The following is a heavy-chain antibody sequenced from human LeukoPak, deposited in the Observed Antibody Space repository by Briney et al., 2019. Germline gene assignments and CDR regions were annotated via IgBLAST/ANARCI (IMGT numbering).Heavy chain of an antibody. CDR3: ARDRGSGWIFDY. D-gene: IGHD6-19*01. CDR1: GFTFSGYW. J-gene: IGHJ4*02. V-gene: IGHV3-7*01. CDR2: IKQDGSEK. Sequence: PGGSLRLSCAASGFTFSGYWMSWVRQSPGQGLEGVANIKQDGSEKYYVDSVKGRFTISRDNAKNSLYLQMNSLRAEDTAVYYCARDRGSGWIFDYWGQGTLVTVSS.